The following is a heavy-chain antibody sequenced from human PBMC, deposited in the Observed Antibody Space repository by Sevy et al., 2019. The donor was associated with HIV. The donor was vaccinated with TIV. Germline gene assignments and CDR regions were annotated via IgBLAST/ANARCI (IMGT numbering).Heavy chain of an antibody. CDR1: GYTFTSYD. CDR3: ARISYYYDSSGYYQPFDAFDI. CDR2: MNPNSGNT. V-gene: IGHV1-8*01. D-gene: IGHD3-22*01. J-gene: IGHJ3*02. Sequence: ASLKVSCKASGYTFTSYDINWVRQATGQGLEWMGWMNPNSGNTGYAQKFQDRVTMTRNTSISTAYMELSSLRSEDTAVYYCARISYYYDSSGYYQPFDAFDIWGQGTMVTVSS.